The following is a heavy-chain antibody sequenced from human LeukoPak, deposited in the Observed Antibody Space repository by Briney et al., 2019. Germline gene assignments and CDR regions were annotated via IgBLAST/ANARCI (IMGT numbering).Heavy chain of an antibody. Sequence: GESLKISCKGSGYIFTRNWIAWVRQMPGKGLEWMGRIDPSDSYTDYSPSFQGHVIMSADKSISTAYLQWSSLEASDTATYYCARLSFSNLFDPWGQGILVTVSS. V-gene: IGHV5-10-1*01. CDR1: GYIFTRNW. CDR2: IDPSDSYT. CDR3: ARLSFSNLFDP. J-gene: IGHJ5*02.